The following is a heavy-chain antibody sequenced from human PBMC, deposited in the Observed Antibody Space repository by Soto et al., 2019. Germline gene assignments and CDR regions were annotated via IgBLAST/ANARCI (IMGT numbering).Heavy chain of an antibody. Sequence: EVQILESGGGLVQPGGSLRLSCAASGFTFSNYAMTWVRQAPGRGMEWVSAVSANSDYASYADSVKDRFTISRDNSKNTLYLQMDSLRAEDTAVYYCAKVPSQYIWGSYLRYYDYWGQGTLVTVSS. J-gene: IGHJ4*02. CDR2: VSANSDYA. D-gene: IGHD3-16*02. CDR3: AKVPSQYIWGSYLRYYDY. CDR1: GFTFSNYA. V-gene: IGHV3-23*01.